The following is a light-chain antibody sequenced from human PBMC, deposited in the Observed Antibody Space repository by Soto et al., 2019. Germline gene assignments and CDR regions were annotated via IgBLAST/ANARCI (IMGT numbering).Light chain of an antibody. Sequence: QSVLTQPPSASGTPGQRVTISCSGSISNIGTNYVYWYQQLPGTAPKLLIFRHDQRPSGVPDRFSGSKSGTSASLAIIGLRSEDEAEYYCASWDDSLSGPVFGGGTKLTVL. CDR1: ISNIGTNY. V-gene: IGLV1-47*01. J-gene: IGLJ2*01. CDR3: ASWDDSLSGPV. CDR2: RHD.